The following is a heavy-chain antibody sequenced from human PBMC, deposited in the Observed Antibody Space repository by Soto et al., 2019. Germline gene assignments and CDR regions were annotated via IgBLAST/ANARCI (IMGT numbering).Heavy chain of an antibody. J-gene: IGHJ6*02. CDR2: INAGNGNT. V-gene: IGHV1-3*01. CDR1: GYTFTSYA. CDR3: ARNGITGTNYYYYGMDV. Sequence: ASVKVSCKASGYTFTSYAMHWVRQAPGQRLEWMGWINAGNGNTKYSQKLQGRVTITRDTSASTAYMELSSLRSEDTAVYYCARNGITGTNYYYYGMDVWGQGTTVTVSS. D-gene: IGHD1-7*01.